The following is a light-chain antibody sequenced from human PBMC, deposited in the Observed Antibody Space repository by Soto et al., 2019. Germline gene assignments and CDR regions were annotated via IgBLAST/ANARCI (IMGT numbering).Light chain of an antibody. CDR3: QHGYTVPYT. Sequence: ENVLTQSPGTLSLSPGERATLSCRASQSVSSNYVAWYQQKPGQAPRLLVYGASSRATGIPDRFSGSGSGTDFTLTISRLEPEDFAVYYCQHGYTVPYTFGQGTKLEIK. V-gene: IGKV3-20*01. J-gene: IGKJ2*01. CDR2: GAS. CDR1: QSVSSNY.